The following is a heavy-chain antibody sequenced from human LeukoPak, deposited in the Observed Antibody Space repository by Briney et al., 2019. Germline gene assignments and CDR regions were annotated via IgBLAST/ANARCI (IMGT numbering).Heavy chain of an antibody. Sequence: PSETLSLTCTVSGGSIRSYYWSWIRQPPGKGLEWIGYIYYSGSTNYNPSLKSRATISVDTSKNQFSLKLSSVTAADTAMYYCARPHSSGWYGAFDYWGQGTLVTVSS. CDR3: ARPHSSGWYGAFDY. J-gene: IGHJ4*02. CDR1: GGSIRSYY. CDR2: IYYSGST. V-gene: IGHV4-59*08. D-gene: IGHD6-19*01.